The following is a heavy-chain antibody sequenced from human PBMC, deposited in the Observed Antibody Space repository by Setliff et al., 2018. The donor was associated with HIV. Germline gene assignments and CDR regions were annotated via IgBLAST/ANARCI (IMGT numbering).Heavy chain of an antibody. J-gene: IGHJ4*02. CDR1: GFTFSRYA. CDR2: ISGSGIGS. CDR3: AKDRRYYYGSGSYAAEN. D-gene: IGHD3-10*01. V-gene: IGHV3-23*01. Sequence: PGGSLRLSCAASGFTFSRYAMTWVRQAPGKGLEWVSAISGSGIGSYYPDSVKGRFTISRDNSKNTLFLQMNSLRAEDTAVYYCAKDRRYYYGSGSYAAENWGQGTLVTVSS.